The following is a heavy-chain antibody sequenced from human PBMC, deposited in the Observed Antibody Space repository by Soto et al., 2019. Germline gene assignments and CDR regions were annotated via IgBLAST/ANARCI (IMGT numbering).Heavy chain of an antibody. J-gene: IGHJ4*02. CDR3: ATSQKGYNWNYFDH. Sequence: ASETLSLTCAVSGGSISGSYYYWAWLRQSPGKGPVWIGSVFYTGFTSYNPSLESRVSVSVDTSKSQFSLKLSAVTAADTAVYYCATSQKGYNWNYFDHWGQGAQVTVSS. D-gene: IGHD1-20*01. V-gene: IGHV4-39*01. CDR1: GGSISGSYYY. CDR2: VFYTGFT.